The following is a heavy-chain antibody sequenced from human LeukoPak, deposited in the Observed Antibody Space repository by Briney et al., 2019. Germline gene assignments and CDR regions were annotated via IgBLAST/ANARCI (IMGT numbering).Heavy chain of an antibody. CDR3: ARVWRPLWFGELRYGMDV. CDR1: GYTLTELS. V-gene: IGHV1-24*01. Sequence: ASVKVSCKVSGYTLTELSMYWVRQAPGKGLEWMGGFDPEDGETIYAQKFQGRVTMTRDTSTSTVYMELSSLRSEDTAVYYCARVWRPLWFGELRYGMDVWGQGTTVTVSS. CDR2: FDPEDGET. J-gene: IGHJ6*02. D-gene: IGHD3-10*01.